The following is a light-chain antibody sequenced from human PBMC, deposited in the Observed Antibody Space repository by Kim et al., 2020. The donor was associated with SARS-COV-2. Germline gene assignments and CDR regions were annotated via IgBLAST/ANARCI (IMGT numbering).Light chain of an antibody. CDR3: SALDSSLSAWV. J-gene: IGLJ3*02. CDR2: SNN. V-gene: IGLV10-54*02. Sequence: QTGLTQPPSVSKGLRQTATLTCTGNSNIVGNQGAAWLQQHQGHPPKLLSYSNNNRPSGSSERFSASRSGNTASLTITGLQPEDEADYYCSALDSSLSAWVFGGGTKLTVL. CDR1: SNIVGNQG.